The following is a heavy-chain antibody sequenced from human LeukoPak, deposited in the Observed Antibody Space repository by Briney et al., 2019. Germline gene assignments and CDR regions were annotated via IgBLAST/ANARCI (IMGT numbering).Heavy chain of an antibody. Sequence: ASVKVSCKASGGTFSSYAISWVRQAPGQGLEWMGGIIPIFGTANYAQKFQGRVTITADESTSTAYMELSSLRSEDTAVYYCARDRLMVRGVSGFDPWGQGTLVTVSS. CDR2: IIPIFGTA. CDR3: ARDRLMVRGVSGFDP. J-gene: IGHJ5*02. D-gene: IGHD3-10*01. CDR1: GGTFSSYA. V-gene: IGHV1-69*13.